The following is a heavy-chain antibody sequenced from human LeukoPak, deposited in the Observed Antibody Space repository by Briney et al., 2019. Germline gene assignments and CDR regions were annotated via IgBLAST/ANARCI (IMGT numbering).Heavy chain of an antibody. CDR1: RVALSPYG. J-gene: IGHJ4*02. Sequence: GGSLRLSCAASRVALSPYGMHWVRQAPGKGLEWVAVISYEGGTQHYADSVKGRFIISGDNPRNTLYLQMNILRTEDTAVYYCGRGAYYFDSWGPGTLVTVSS. V-gene: IGHV3-30*03. D-gene: IGHD1-26*01. CDR2: ISYEGGTQ. CDR3: GRGAYYFDS.